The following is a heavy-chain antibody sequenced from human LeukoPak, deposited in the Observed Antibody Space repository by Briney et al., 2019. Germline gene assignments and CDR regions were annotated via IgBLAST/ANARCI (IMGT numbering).Heavy chain of an antibody. CDR1: GFTFSSYW. Sequence: GGSLRLSCAASGFTFSSYWMSWVRHAPGKGLEWVANIKHDGSEKYYVDSVKGRFTISRDNAKNSLYLQVNSLRAEDTAVYYCARGLQWLISDAFDIWGQGTMVTVSS. V-gene: IGHV3-7*01. CDR3: ARGLQWLISDAFDI. J-gene: IGHJ3*02. CDR2: IKHDGSEK. D-gene: IGHD6-19*01.